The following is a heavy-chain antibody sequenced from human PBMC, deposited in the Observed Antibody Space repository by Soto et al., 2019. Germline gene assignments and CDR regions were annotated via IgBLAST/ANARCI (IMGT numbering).Heavy chain of an antibody. V-gene: IGHV2-5*01. CDR3: AQGLALAYCGGDCYSYWYFDL. D-gene: IGHD2-21*02. CDR2: IYWNDDK. CDR1: GFSLSTSGVG. J-gene: IGHJ2*01. Sequence: QITLKGSGPPLVNPTQTLTLTCTFSGFSLSTSGVGVGWIRQPPGKALEWLALIYWNDDKRYSPSLKSRLTITKDTSKNQVVLTMTNMDPVDTATYYCAQGLALAYCGGDCYSYWYFDLWGRGTLVTVSS.